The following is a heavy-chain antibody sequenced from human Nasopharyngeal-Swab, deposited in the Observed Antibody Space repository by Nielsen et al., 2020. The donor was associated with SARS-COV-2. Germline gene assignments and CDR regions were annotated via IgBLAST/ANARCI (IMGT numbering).Heavy chain of an antibody. CDR1: GGTFSSYA. V-gene: IGHV1-18*01. J-gene: IGHJ6*03. CDR3: ARGAYDFWSALYYYYYMDV. CDR2: ISAYNGNT. Sequence: ASVKVSCKASGGTFSSYAISWVRQAPGQGLEWMGWISAYNGNTNYAQKLQGRVTMTTDTSTSTAYMELRSLRSDDTAVYYCARGAYDFWSALYYYYYMDVWGKGTTVTVSS. D-gene: IGHD3-3*01.